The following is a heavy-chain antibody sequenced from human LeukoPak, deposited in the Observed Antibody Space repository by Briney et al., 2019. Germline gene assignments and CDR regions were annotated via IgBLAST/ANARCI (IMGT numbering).Heavy chain of an antibody. J-gene: IGHJ4*02. CDR3: GRQGYTAAYYFLDF. CDR2: IYTTGAT. D-gene: IGHD2-2*02. V-gene: IGHV4-4*07. CDR1: SGSINSYY. Sequence: SETLSLTCTVSSGSINSYYWGWVRQPPGKGLEWIGRIYTTGATQYNPSLKGRVTMSIDTSTNQFSLNLRSMTAADTAVYYCGRQGYTAAYYFLDFWSQGTLVAVS.